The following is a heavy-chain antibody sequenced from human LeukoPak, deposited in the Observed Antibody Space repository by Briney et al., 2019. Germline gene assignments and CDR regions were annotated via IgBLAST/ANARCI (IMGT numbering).Heavy chain of an antibody. Sequence: PGGSLRLSCAASGFTFSSYSMNWVRQAPGKGLEWVSYISSSSSTIYYADSVKGRFTISRDNAKNSLYLQMNSLRAEDTAVYYCARAYDFWSGHYYYYMDVWGKGTTVTVSS. V-gene: IGHV3-48*01. CDR2: ISSSSSTI. CDR1: GFTFSSYS. D-gene: IGHD3-3*01. J-gene: IGHJ6*03. CDR3: ARAYDFWSGHYYYYMDV.